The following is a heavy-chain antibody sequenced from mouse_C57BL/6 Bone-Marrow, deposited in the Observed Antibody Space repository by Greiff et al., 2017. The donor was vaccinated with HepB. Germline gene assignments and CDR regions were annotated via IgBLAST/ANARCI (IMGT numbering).Heavy chain of an antibody. CDR3: ARSDDYADYYAMDY. CDR2: INPSSGYT. V-gene: IGHV1-4*01. Sequence: QVQLQQSGAELARPGASVKMSCKASGYTFTSYTMHWVKQRPGQGLEWIGYINPSSGYTKYNQKFKDKATLNADKSSSTAYMQLSSLTSEDSAVYYCARSDDYADYYAMDYWGQGTSVTVSS. CDR1: GYTFTSYT. D-gene: IGHD2-4*01. J-gene: IGHJ4*01.